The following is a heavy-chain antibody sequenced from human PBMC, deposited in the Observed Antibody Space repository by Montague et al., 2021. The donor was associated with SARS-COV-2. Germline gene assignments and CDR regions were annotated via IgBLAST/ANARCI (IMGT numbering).Heavy chain of an antibody. D-gene: IGHD3-9*01. CDR2: IKQDGSEK. J-gene: IGHJ4*02. V-gene: IGHV3-7*01. CDR1: GFTFSSYW. CDR3: ARDLRYFDWLFHSSGYYNYFDY. Sequence: SLRLSCAASGFTFSSYWMSWVRQAPGKGLEWVANIKQDGSEKYYVDSVKGRFTISRDNAKNSLYLQMNSLRAVDTAVYYCARDLRYFDWLFHSSGYYNYFDYWGQGTLVTVSS.